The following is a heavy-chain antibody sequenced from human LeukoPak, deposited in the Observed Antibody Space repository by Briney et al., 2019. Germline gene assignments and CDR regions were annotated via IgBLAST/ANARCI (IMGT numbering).Heavy chain of an antibody. CDR3: ARSITMVRGVICG. J-gene: IGHJ4*02. CDR2: IYHSGST. D-gene: IGHD3-10*01. V-gene: IGHV4-4*02. Sequence: RTSGTLSLTCAVSGGSISSSNRWSWVRQPPGKGLEWIGEIYHSGSTNYNPSLKSRVTISVDKSKNQFSLKLSSVTAADTAVYYCARSITMVRGVICGWGQGTLVTVSS. CDR1: GGSISSSNR.